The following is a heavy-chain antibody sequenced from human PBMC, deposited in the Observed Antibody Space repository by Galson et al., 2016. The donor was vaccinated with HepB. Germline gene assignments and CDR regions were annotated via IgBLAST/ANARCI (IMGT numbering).Heavy chain of an antibody. Sequence: PALVKPTQTLTLTCTFSGFSLTTGGVGVGWIRQPPGKALEWLALLYWDDDKRYSPSLKSRLTITKDTSKNQVVLTMTNMDPVDTATYYCARETLGYCGGDCYSGGWFDPWGQGTLVTVSS. CDR1: GFSLTTGGVG. D-gene: IGHD2-21*02. CDR2: LYWDDDK. CDR3: ARETLGYCGGDCYSGGWFDP. J-gene: IGHJ5*02. V-gene: IGHV2-5*02.